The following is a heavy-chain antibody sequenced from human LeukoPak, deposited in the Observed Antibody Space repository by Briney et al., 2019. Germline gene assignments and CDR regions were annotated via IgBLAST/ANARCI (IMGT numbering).Heavy chain of an antibody. D-gene: IGHD3-3*01. CDR3: ARDQGYYDFWSGYSHGAFDI. J-gene: IGHJ3*02. V-gene: IGHV4-30-4*08. CDR2: IYYSGST. CDR1: GGSISSGDYY. Sequence: SQTLSLTCTVSGGSISSGDYYWSWIRQPPGKGLEWIGYIYYSGSTYYNPSLKSRVTISVDTSKNQFYLKLSSVTAADTAVYYCARDQGYYDFWSGYSHGAFDIWGQGTMVTVSS.